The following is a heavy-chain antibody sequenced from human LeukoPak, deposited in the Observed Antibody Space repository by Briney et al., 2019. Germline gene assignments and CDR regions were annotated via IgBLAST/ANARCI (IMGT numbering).Heavy chain of an antibody. CDR2: ISSSGSTI. Sequence: GGSLRLSCAASGFTFSSYEMNWVRQAPGKGLEWVSYISSSGSTIYYADSVKGRFTISRDDAKNSLYLQMNGLRAEDTAVYSCARVRVGATYGGAFDIWGQGTMVTVSS. J-gene: IGHJ3*02. CDR3: ARVRVGATYGGAFDI. D-gene: IGHD1-26*01. V-gene: IGHV3-48*03. CDR1: GFTFSSYE.